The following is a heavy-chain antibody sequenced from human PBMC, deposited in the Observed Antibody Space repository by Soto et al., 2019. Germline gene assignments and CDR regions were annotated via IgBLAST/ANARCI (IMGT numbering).Heavy chain of an antibody. CDR2: ISGSGGST. Sequence: GGSLRLSCAASGFTFSSYAMSWVRQAPGKGLEWVSAISGSGGSTYYADSVKGRFTISRDNSKNTLYLQMNSLRAEDTALYYCAKAPTSGSYFGHFDYWGQGTLVTVSS. D-gene: IGHD1-26*01. J-gene: IGHJ4*02. CDR3: AKAPTSGSYFGHFDY. V-gene: IGHV3-23*01. CDR1: GFTFSSYA.